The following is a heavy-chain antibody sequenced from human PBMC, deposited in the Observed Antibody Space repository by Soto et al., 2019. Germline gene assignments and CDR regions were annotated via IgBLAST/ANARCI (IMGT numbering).Heavy chain of an antibody. CDR3: ARDGGGSGYYYSYYFDY. D-gene: IGHD3-22*01. CDR2: IGVGGGNT. CDR1: GLTFTNSV. V-gene: IGHV1-58*01. Sequence: SVKVSCKTSGLTFTNSVVQWVRQASGQRLEWIGWIGVGGGNTNYLQNLQERITITRDTSTSTAYMELSSLRSEDTAVYYCARDGGGSGYYYSYYFDYWGQGTLVTVSS. J-gene: IGHJ4*02.